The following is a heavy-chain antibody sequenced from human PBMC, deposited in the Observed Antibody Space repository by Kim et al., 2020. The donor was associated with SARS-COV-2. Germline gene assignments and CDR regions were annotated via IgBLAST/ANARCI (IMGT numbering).Heavy chain of an antibody. J-gene: IGHJ4*02. Sequence: ISVSGVRQHSADSVKGRFTISRDKSKSPLFLQMNSLRAEDTAVYYCEASDYWGQGSLVTVSS. CDR3: EASDY. V-gene: IGHV3-23*01. CDR2: ISVSGVRQ.